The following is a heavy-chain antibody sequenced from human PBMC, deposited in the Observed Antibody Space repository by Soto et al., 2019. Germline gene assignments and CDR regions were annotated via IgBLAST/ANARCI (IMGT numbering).Heavy chain of an antibody. CDR1: GFTVRSNY. CDR3: ARDSSSSGGFDY. D-gene: IGHD6-6*01. J-gene: IGHJ4*02. V-gene: IGHV3-66*01. CDR2: IYSGGST. Sequence: XSLRLSCAASGFTVRSNYMRWVRQAPGKGLEWVSVIYSGGSTYYADSVKGRFTISRDNSKNTLYLQMNSLRAEDTAVYYCARDSSSSGGFDYWGQGTLVTVSS.